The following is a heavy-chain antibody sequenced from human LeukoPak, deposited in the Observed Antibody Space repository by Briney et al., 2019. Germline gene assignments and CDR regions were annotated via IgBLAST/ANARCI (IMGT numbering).Heavy chain of an antibody. CDR2: ISSSGSTI. V-gene: IGHV3-48*03. Sequence: GGSLRLSCAASGFTFSSYEMNWVRQAPGKGLEWVSYISSSGSTIYYADSVKGRFTISRDNAKNSLYLQMNSLRAEDTAVYYCARAYDSSGYYSYYFDYWGQGTLVTVSS. CDR3: ARAYDSSGYYSYYFDY. D-gene: IGHD3-22*01. CDR1: GFTFSSYE. J-gene: IGHJ4*02.